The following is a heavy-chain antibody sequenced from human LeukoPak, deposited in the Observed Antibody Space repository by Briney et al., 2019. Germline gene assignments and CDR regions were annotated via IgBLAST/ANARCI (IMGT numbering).Heavy chain of an antibody. Sequence: SETLSLTCTVSGGSISSGGYYWSWIRQHPGKGLEWIGYISYSGSTYYNPSLKSRVTISVDTSKNQFSLKLSSVTAADTAVYYCARHQVYGSGSLYYFDFWGQGTLVTVSS. CDR1: GGSISSGGYY. CDR3: ARHQVYGSGSLYYFDF. J-gene: IGHJ4*02. D-gene: IGHD3-10*01. CDR2: ISYSGST. V-gene: IGHV4-31*03.